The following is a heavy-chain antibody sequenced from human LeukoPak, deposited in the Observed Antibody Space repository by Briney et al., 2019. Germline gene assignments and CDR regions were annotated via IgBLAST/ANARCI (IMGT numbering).Heavy chain of an antibody. CDR2: IKQDGNEK. CDR1: GFTFSSYA. Sequence: GGSLRLSCAASGFTFSSYAMSWVRQAPGKGLEWVANIKQDGNEKYYVDSVKGRFTISRDNAKNSMSLLMNSLRAEDTAVYFCARSFATDYWGQGTLVTVSS. V-gene: IGHV3-7*05. CDR3: ARSFATDY. J-gene: IGHJ4*02.